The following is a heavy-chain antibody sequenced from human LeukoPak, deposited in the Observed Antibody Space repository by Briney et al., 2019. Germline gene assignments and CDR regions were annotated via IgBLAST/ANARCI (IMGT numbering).Heavy chain of an antibody. D-gene: IGHD2-15*01. CDR1: GFTFSSYP. CDR3: GFDF. J-gene: IGHJ3*01. V-gene: IGHV3-64D*06. CDR2: ISSNGGST. Sequence: GGSLSLSSSAYGFTFSSYPMHWLRQAPGKGLEYVSAISSNGGSTHYADSVRGTFTISRDNSKNTVYLQMSSLYCTTGVAADYGFDFTGQGTMVTAS.